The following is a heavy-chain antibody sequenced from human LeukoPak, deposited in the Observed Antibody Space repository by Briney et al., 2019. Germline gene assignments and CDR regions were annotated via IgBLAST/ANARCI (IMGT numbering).Heavy chain of an antibody. CDR2: IIPIFGTA. CDR1: GGTFSSYA. CDR3: AWVRGRYGDYAPGWFDH. V-gene: IGHV1-69*05. Sequence: GASVKVSCKASGGTFSSYAISWVRQAPGQGLEWMGGIIPIFGTANYAQKFQGRVTITTDESTSTAYMELSSLRSEDTAVYYCAWVRGRYGDYAPGWFDHWGQGTLVTVSS. J-gene: IGHJ5*02. D-gene: IGHD4-17*01.